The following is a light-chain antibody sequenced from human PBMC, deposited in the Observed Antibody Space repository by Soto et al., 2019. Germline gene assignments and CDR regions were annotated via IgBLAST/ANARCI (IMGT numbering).Light chain of an antibody. J-gene: IGKJ1*01. CDR3: QEYNTWPWT. Sequence: IVLTQSPATPSLSPGKRATLSCRASQNISNYLIWYQQKPGQAPRLLIYGASTRATGIPARFTGSGSGTEFILTITSLQSEDSAVYYCQEYNTWPWTFGQGTKVDI. CDR1: QNISNY. CDR2: GAS. V-gene: IGKV3-15*01.